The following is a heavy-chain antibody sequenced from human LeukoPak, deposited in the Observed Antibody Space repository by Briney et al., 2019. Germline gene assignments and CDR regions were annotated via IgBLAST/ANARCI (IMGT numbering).Heavy chain of an antibody. CDR1: GFTFSSYS. D-gene: IGHD3-10*01. V-gene: IGHV3-21*01. CDR2: ISSSSSYI. J-gene: IGHJ4*02. CDR3: ARVFGRFGGLDY. Sequence: GGSLRLSCAASGFTFSSYSMNWVRQAPGKGLEWVSSISSSSSYIYYAESVKGRFTISRDNAKNSLYLQMNSLRAEDTAVYYCARVFGRFGGLDYWGQGTLVTVSS.